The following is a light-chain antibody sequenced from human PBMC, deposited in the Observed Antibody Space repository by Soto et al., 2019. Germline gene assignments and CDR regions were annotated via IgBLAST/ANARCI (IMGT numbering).Light chain of an antibody. CDR1: QSVSSSY. Sequence: ELVLTQSQGTLSLSPGERATLSCRASQSVSSSYLAWYQQKPGQAPRLLIYGASSRATGIPDRFSGSGSGTDFTLTISILEPEDCAVYYCQQYGSSPACGGGTKMDI. CDR3: QQYGSSPA. CDR2: GAS. J-gene: IGKJ4*02. V-gene: IGKV3-20*01.